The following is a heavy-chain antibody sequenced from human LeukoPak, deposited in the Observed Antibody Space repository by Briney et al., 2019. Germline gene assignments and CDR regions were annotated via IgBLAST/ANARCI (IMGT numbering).Heavy chain of an antibody. V-gene: IGHV4-30-4*08. CDR2: IYYSGST. CDR1: GGSFSGYY. CDR3: ATRSVDIVATINPDY. D-gene: IGHD5-12*01. J-gene: IGHJ4*02. Sequence: SETLSLTCAVYGGSFSGYYWSWIRQPPGKGLEWIGYIYYSGSTYYNPSLKSRVTISVDTSKNQFSLKLSSVTAADTAVYYCATRSVDIVATINPDYWGQGTLVTVSS.